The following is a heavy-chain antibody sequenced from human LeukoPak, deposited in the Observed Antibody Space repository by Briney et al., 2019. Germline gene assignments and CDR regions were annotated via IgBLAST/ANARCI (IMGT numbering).Heavy chain of an antibody. D-gene: IGHD6-19*01. V-gene: IGHV4-34*01. CDR1: GGSFSGYY. CDR2: INHSGST. Sequence: SETLSLTCAVYGGSFSGYYWSWIRQPPGKGLEWIGEINHSGSTNYNPSLKSRVTTSVDTSKNQFSLKLSSVTAADTAVYYCARGLGGSSGWYANYWGQGTLVTVSS. CDR3: ARGLGGSSGWYANY. J-gene: IGHJ4*02.